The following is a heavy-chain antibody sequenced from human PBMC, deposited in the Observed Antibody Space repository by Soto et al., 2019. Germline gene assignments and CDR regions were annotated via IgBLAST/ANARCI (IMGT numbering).Heavy chain of an antibody. CDR2: MHHSGSS. Sequence: QVQLQQSGPGLVEPSGTLSLTCAVSGGSVNSPNWWNWVRQPPETGLEWIGEMHHSGSSNYNPSLKTRLTLSVDKSNNELSMNLNSVTAADTAIYYCGRANSSGSPIDSWGQGIVVTVSS. D-gene: IGHD6-19*01. J-gene: IGHJ4*02. CDR1: GGSVNSPNW. CDR3: GRANSSGSPIDS. V-gene: IGHV4-4*02.